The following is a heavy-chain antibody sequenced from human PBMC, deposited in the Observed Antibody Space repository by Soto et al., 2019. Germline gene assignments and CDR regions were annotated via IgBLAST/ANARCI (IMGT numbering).Heavy chain of an antibody. CDR3: ARERFWSGLLACYFDY. J-gene: IGHJ4*02. CDR2: ISYSGST. D-gene: IGHD3-3*01. Sequence: SETLSLTCSVSGVSVRGGSYDWSWIRQPPGNGLEWMGYISYSGSTNYNPSLKSRVTISVDTSKNQFSLKLSSVTAADTAVYYCARERFWSGLLACYFDYWGQGTLVTVPS. CDR1: GVSVRGGSYD. V-gene: IGHV4-61*01.